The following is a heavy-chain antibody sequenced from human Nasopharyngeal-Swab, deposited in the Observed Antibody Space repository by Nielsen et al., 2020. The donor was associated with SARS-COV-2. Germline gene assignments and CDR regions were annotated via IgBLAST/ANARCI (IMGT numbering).Heavy chain of an antibody. D-gene: IGHD3-10*01. V-gene: IGHV1-69*01. CDR3: ARPMVQGVIPHYYYYGMDV. J-gene: IGHJ6*02. CDR2: IIPIFGTA. Sequence: WVRQAPGQGLEWMGGIIPIFGTANYAQKFQGRVTITADESTSTAYMELSSPRSEDTAVYYCARPMVQGVIPHYYYYGMDVWGQGTTVTVSS.